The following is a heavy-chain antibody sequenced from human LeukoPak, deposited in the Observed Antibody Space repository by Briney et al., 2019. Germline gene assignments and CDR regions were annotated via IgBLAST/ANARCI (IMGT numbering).Heavy chain of an antibody. Sequence: ASVKVCCKASGYTFTCYYMHLGRQAPGQGLELMGWINPNSSGTNYAQKFQGRAPRTRDTSISTAYMELRRLRSDDTAVYYCARDDSGDYGYPENGMDVWGQGTTVTVSS. D-gene: IGHD4-17*01. V-gene: IGHV1-2*02. CDR1: GYTFTCYY. CDR2: INPNSSGT. J-gene: IGHJ6*02. CDR3: ARDDSGDYGYPENGMDV.